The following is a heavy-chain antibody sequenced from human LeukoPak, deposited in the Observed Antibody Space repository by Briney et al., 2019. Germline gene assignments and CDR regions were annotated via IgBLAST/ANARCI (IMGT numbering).Heavy chain of an antibody. CDR2: IIPIFGTA. CDR3: ASGRDYYDSSGYCSY. Sequence: SVKVSCKASGGTFSSYAISWVRQAPGQGLEWMGRIIPIFGTANYAQKFQGRVTITTDETTSTAYMELSSLRSEDTAVYYCASGRDYYDSSGYCSYWGQGTLVTVSS. CDR1: GGTFSSYA. J-gene: IGHJ4*02. V-gene: IGHV1-69*05. D-gene: IGHD3-22*01.